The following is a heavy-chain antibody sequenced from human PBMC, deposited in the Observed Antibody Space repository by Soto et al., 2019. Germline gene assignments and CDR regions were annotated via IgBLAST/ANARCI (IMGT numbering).Heavy chain of an antibody. V-gene: IGHV1-69*18. CDR1: GDRFTSYA. J-gene: IGHJ4*02. Sequence: QVQLEQSGAEVKKPGSSVKVSCKTSGDRFTSYAISWVRQAPGQGLEWVGTVLPVLGTTNYAQKLRGRVTLTADESTSTAYMELGNPRSEDTAIYYCARDRADRGFDYWGQGTLVTVSS. CDR3: ARDRADRGFDY. CDR2: VLPVLGTT. D-gene: IGHD3-10*01.